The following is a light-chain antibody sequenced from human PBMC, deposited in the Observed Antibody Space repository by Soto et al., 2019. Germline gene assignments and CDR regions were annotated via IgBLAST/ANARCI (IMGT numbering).Light chain of an antibody. Sequence: IVLTQSPGTLSLSPGERATLSCRASQSVSSYLAWYQQKPGQAPRLLIYDASNRATGIPARFSGSGSGTDFTLTISSLEPEDFAVYYCQQRSNWPPRLTFGGGTKVDI. V-gene: IGKV3-11*01. CDR1: QSVSSY. CDR3: QQRSNWPPRLT. J-gene: IGKJ4*01. CDR2: DAS.